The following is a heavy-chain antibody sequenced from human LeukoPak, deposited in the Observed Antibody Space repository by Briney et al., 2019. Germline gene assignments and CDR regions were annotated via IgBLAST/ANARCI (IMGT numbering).Heavy chain of an antibody. Sequence: ASVKVSCKASGYTFTSYGISWVRPAPGQGLEWMGWICAYNGNTNYAQKLQGRVTMTTDTSTSTAYMELRSLRSDDTAVYYCARDRSTTVTTFPYYYYGMDVWGQGTTVTVSS. CDR2: ICAYNGNT. CDR1: GYTFTSYG. J-gene: IGHJ6*02. D-gene: IGHD4-17*01. CDR3: ARDRSTTVTTFPYYYYGMDV. V-gene: IGHV1-18*01.